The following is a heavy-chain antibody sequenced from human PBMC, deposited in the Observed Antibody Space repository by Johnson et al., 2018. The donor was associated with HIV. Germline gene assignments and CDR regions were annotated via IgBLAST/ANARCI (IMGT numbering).Heavy chain of an antibody. CDR1: GFTFSSYA. CDR3: ARDRWGLKDAFDI. D-gene: IGHD3-16*01. CDR2: ISSSGSTI. V-gene: IGHV3-48*04. J-gene: IGHJ3*02. Sequence: VQLVESGGGVVQPGRSLRLSCAASGFTFSSYAMHWVRQAPGKGLEWVSYISSSGSTIYYADSVKGRFTISRDNAKNSLYLQMNSLRAEDTAVYYCARDRWGLKDAFDIWGQGTMVTVSS.